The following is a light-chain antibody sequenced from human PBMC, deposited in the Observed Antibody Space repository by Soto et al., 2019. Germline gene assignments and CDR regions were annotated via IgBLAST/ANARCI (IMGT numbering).Light chain of an antibody. CDR1: SGHSSYA. CDR2: LNSDGSH. J-gene: IGLJ2*01. V-gene: IGLV4-69*02. CDR3: QTWGTGVV. Sequence: QSVLTQSPSASASLGASVKLTCTLSSGHSSYAIAWHQQQPEKGPRYLMKLNSDGSHSKGDGIPDRFSGSSSGAERYLTISILQSEDEADYYCQTWGTGVVFGGGTKLTVL.